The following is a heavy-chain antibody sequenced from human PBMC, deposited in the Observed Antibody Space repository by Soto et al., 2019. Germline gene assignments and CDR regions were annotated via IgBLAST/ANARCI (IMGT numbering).Heavy chain of an antibody. CDR2: IYYSGST. J-gene: IGHJ6*02. D-gene: IGHD3-10*01. V-gene: IGHV4-31*03. CDR3: ARESITMVRGVPGYGMDV. Sequence: QVQLQESGPGLVKPSQTLSLTCTVSGGSISSGGYYWSWIRQHPGKGLEWIGYIYYSGSTYYNPSLKGRFTISVDTSKNQFSLKLSSVTAADTAVYYCARESITMVRGVPGYGMDVWGQGTTVTVSS. CDR1: GGSISSGGYY.